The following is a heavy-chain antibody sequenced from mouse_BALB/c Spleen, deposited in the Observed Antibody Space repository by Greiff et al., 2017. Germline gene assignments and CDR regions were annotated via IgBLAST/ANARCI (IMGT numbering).Heavy chain of an antibody. Sequence: VQLQQSGPGLVKPSQSLSLTCTVTGYSITSDYAWNWIRQFPGNKLEWMGYISYSGRTSYNPFIKSRISISRDTSKNQFFLQLDSVTTEDTATCYCARGGAWFAYWGQGTLVTVSA. J-gene: IGHJ3*01. CDR2: ISYSGRT. CDR3: ARGGAWFAY. CDR1: GYSITSDYA. V-gene: IGHV3-2*02.